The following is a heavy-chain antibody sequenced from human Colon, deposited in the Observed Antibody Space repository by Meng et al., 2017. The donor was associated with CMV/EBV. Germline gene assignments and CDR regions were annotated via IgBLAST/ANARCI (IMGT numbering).Heavy chain of an antibody. V-gene: IGHV3-30*02. Sequence: GGSLRLSCITSGFSFSSHGMHWVRQAPGKGLEWVAFISHDETYKHYSDSVRGRFTLSRDNSRNTLYLQMNSVKVADTAVYYCARDQFYYFVYWGQGTLVTVSS. D-gene: IGHD5-24*01. CDR2: ISHDETYK. CDR1: GFSFSSHG. J-gene: IGHJ4*02. CDR3: ARDQFYYFVY.